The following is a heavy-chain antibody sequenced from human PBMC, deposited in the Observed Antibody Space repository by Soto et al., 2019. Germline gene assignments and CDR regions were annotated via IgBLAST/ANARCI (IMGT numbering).Heavy chain of an antibody. D-gene: IGHD3-10*01. Sequence: EVQLLESGGGLVQPGGSLRLSCAASGFTFSSYAMSWVRKAPGKGLEWVSIIGVGGGDRYYPESVKGRFTISRDNSRDTLYLEMNSLSDEDTAVYYCARVRFGELVWGQGTLVTVSS. J-gene: IGHJ4*02. CDR1: GFTFSSYA. CDR2: IGVGGGDR. V-gene: IGHV3-23*01. CDR3: ARVRFGELV.